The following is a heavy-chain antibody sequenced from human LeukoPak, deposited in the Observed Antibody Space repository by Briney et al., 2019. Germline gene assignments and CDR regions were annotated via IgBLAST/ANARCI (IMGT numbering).Heavy chain of an antibody. CDR3: ARRAGAYSHPYDY. D-gene: IGHD4/OR15-4a*01. CDR2: IYSDNI. V-gene: IGHV3-53*01. Sequence: GGSLRLSCTVSGFTVSSNSMSWVRPAPGKGLEWVSFIYSDNIHYSDSVKGRFTISRDNSKNTLYLQMNSLRAEDTAVYYCARRAGAYSHPYDYWGQGTLVTVSS. CDR1: GFTVSSNS. J-gene: IGHJ4*02.